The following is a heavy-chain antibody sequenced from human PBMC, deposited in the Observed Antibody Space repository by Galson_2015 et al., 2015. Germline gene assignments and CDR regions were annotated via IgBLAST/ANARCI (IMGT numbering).Heavy chain of an antibody. CDR2: INPSGGST. CDR1: GYTFTSYY. J-gene: IGHJ5*02. Sequence: SVKVSCKASGYTFTSYYMHWVRQAPGRGLEWMGIINPSGGSTSYAQKFQGRVTMTRDTSTSTVYMELSSLRSEDTAVYYCARDFGYSSGWYGGSDPWGQGTLVTVSS. V-gene: IGHV1-46*01. D-gene: IGHD6-19*01. CDR3: ARDFGYSSGWYGGSDP.